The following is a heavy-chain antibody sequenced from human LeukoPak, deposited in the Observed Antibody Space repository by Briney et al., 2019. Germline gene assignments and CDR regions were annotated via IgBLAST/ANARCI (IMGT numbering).Heavy chain of an antibody. V-gene: IGHV3-64D*06. J-gene: IGHJ4*02. CDR2: ISSDGDRT. D-gene: IGHD5-12*01. CDR1: GFTFSTFA. CDR3: ARWNQYTGSDVAAY. Sequence: GGSLRLSCSVSGFTFSTFAMHWVRQAPGEGLESVSAISSDGDRTYYADSVEGRFTVSRDNSKNTLYLQMSSLRAEDTAVYYCARWNQYTGSDVAAYWGQGTLVTVSS.